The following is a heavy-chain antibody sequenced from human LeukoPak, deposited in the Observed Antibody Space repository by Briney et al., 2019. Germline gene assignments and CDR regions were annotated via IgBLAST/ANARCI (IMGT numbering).Heavy chain of an antibody. D-gene: IGHD6-13*01. V-gene: IGHV3-7*01. CDR1: GFTFSSYW. Sequence: SGGSLSLSCAASGFTFSSYWMSWVRQAPGKGLEWVANIKQDGSEKYYVDSVKGRFTISRDNSKNTLYLQMNSLRAEDTAVYYCAKDMMGQQLVPLDYWGQGTLVTVSS. CDR3: AKDMMGQQLVPLDY. J-gene: IGHJ4*02. CDR2: IKQDGSEK.